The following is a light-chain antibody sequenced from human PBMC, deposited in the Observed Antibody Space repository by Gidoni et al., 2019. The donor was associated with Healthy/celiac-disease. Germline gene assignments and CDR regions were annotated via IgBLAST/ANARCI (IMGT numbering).Light chain of an antibody. J-gene: IGKJ2*01. CDR1: QSVSSN. Sequence: ILMTQSPATLSVSPGERATLSCRASQSVSSNFAWYQQKPGQPPRLPIYGASTRATGIPARFSGSGSGTEFNLTISSLKSEDFAVDYCHRYNNWPSSTFGQGTKLEIK. V-gene: IGKV3-15*01. CDR3: HRYNNWPSST. CDR2: GAS.